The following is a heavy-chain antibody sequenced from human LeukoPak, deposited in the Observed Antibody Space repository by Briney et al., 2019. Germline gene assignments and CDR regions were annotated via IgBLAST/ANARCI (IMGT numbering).Heavy chain of an antibody. CDR3: ARVGVIVPFDY. V-gene: IGHV3-21*01. J-gene: IGHJ4*02. D-gene: IGHD3-16*02. CDR2: ISSSSYI. CDR1: GFTFSSYS. Sequence: GGSLRLSRAASGFTFSSYSMNWARQAPGKALEWVSSISSSSYIYYADSVKGRFTISRDNARNSLYLQMNSLRAEDTAVYYCARVGVIVPFDYWGQGTLVTVSS.